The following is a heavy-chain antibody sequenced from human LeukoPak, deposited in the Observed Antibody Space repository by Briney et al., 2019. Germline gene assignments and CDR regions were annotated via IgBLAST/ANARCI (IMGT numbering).Heavy chain of an antibody. CDR1: GFTFSSYA. Sequence: GGSLRLSCAASGFTFSSYAMHWVRQAPGKGLEWVAVISYDGSNKYYADSVKGRFTISRDNSKNTLYLQMNSLRAEDTAVYYCARDGLLTTELLWFGELLLHYYGMDVWGQGTTVTVSS. V-gene: IGHV3-30-3*01. J-gene: IGHJ6*02. D-gene: IGHD3-10*01. CDR2: ISYDGSNK. CDR3: ARDGLLTTELLWFGELLLHYYGMDV.